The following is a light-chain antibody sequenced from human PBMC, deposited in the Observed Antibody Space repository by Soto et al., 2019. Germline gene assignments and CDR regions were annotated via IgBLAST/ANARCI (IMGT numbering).Light chain of an antibody. CDR1: QSVGSNS. CDR2: GAS. CDR3: QQYTTSPFT. Sequence: EIVLTQSPGSRSWSPGERATLYCRASQSVGSNSLAWYQQKPGQAPRVLIYGASSRATGIPDRFSGSGSGADFTLTISRLEPEDFAVYYCQQYTTSPFTFGPGTKVDIK. V-gene: IGKV3-20*01. J-gene: IGKJ3*01.